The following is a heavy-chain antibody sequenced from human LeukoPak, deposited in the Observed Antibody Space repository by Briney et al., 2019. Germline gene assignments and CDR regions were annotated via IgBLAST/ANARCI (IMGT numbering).Heavy chain of an antibody. CDR3: ARAGEGPITMVRGVVYYYGMDV. CDR1: GGTFSSYA. Sequence: SVKVSCKASGGTFSSYATSWVRQAPGQGLEWMGGIIPIFGTANYAQKFQGRVTITADESASTAYMELSSLRSEDTAVYYCARAGEGPITMVRGVVYYYGMDVWGKGATVTVSS. V-gene: IGHV1-69*13. J-gene: IGHJ6*04. D-gene: IGHD3-10*01. CDR2: IIPIFGTA.